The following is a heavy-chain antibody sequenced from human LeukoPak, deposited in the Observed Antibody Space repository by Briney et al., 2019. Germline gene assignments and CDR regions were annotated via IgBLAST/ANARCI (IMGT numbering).Heavy chain of an antibody. D-gene: IGHD5-12*01. CDR3: ARASRSGLRLVDY. V-gene: IGHV3-21*01. J-gene: IGHJ4*02. Sequence: PGGSLRLSCAASGFTFSSYSMNWVRQAPGKGLEWVSSISSSSSYIYYADSVKGRFTISRDNAKNSLYLQMNSLRAEDTAVYYCARASRSGLRLVDYWGQGTLVTVSS. CDR1: GFTFSSYS. CDR2: ISSSSSYI.